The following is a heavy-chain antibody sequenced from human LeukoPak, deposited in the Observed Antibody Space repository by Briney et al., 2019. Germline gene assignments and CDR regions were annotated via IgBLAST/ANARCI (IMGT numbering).Heavy chain of an antibody. CDR1: GGSITSYY. CDR2: IYYSGRT. V-gene: IGHV4-59*01. CDR3: ARGKAADYYYGMDV. D-gene: IGHD6-13*01. J-gene: IGHJ6*02. Sequence: SETLSLTCTVAGGSITSYYWSWIRQPPGKGLEWIGYIYYSGRTNYNPSLKSRVTISVDTSKKQFSLKLSSVTAADTAVYYCARGKAADYYYGMDVWGQGTTVTVSS.